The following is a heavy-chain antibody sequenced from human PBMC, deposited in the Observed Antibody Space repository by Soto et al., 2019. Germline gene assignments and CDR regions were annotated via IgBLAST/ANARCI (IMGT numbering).Heavy chain of an antibody. CDR1: GGSISSYY. CDR3: ARALEYGGDYYYYGMDV. D-gene: IGHD2-21*01. Sequence: SETLSLTCTVSGGSISSYYWSWIRQPPGKGLEWIGYIYYSGSTNYNPSLKSRVTISVDTSKNQFSLKLSSVTAADTAVYYCARALEYGGDYYYYGMDVWGQGTTVTVS. V-gene: IGHV4-59*01. CDR2: IYYSGST. J-gene: IGHJ6*02.